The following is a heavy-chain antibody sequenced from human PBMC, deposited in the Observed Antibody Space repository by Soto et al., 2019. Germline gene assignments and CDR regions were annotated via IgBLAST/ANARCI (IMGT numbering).Heavy chain of an antibody. J-gene: IGHJ6*02. V-gene: IGHV1-69*13. CDR1: GGTFSSYA. CDR3: ARGGLITIFGVVITENYGMDV. Sequence: SVKVSCKASGGTFSSYAISWVRQAPGQGLEWMGGIIPIFGTANYAQKFQGRVTITADESTSTAYMELSSLRSEDTAVYYCARGGLITIFGVVITENYGMDVWGQGTTVTVSS. CDR2: IIPIFGTA. D-gene: IGHD3-3*01.